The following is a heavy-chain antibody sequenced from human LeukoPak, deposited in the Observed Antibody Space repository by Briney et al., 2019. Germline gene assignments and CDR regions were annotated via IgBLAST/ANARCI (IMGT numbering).Heavy chain of an antibody. CDR1: GVSLSDYY. Sequence: PSETLSLTCSVYGVSLSDYYWSWIRQPPGKGLEWTGEINHNGGTKYNPSLKGRVTISVDTSENQFSLNLRSVTAADTAVYYCARIRCGRSSAICYNHWGQGTLVTVSS. V-gene: IGHV4-34*01. J-gene: IGHJ5*02. D-gene: IGHD2-2*02. CDR2: INHNGGT. CDR3: ARIRCGRSSAICYNH.